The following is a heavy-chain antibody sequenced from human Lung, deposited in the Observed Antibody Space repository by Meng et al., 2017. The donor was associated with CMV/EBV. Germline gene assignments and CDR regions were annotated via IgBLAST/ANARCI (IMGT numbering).Heavy chain of an antibody. CDR1: GFTVSSDY. CDR2: IYSTGNT. D-gene: IGHD2-15*01. V-gene: IGHV3-53*01. Sequence: GESLKISCAASGFTVSSDYMSWVRQAPGKGLEWVSVIYSTGNTYYADSVKGRFTISRDNSKNTLYLQMNSLRAEDTAVYYCARGVAAALVDDWGQGTLVTVSS. J-gene: IGHJ4*02. CDR3: ARGVAAALVDD.